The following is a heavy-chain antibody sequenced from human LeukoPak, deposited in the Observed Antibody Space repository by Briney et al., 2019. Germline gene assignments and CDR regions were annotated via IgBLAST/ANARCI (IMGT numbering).Heavy chain of an antibody. CDR2: ISGSGGST. V-gene: IGHV3-23*01. Sequence: PGGSLRLSCAASGFTFSSYGMSWVRQAPGKGLEWVSSISGSGGSTYYADSVKGRFTISRNNSKNTLYLQMNSLRVEDTAVYYCAKDAYDSSGYYLTFDYWGQGTLVTVSS. J-gene: IGHJ4*02. CDR1: GFTFSSYG. CDR3: AKDAYDSSGYYLTFDY. D-gene: IGHD3-22*01.